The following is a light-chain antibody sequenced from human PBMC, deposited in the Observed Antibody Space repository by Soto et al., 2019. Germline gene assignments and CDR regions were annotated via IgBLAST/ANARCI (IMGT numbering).Light chain of an antibody. Sequence: DIQMTQSPSYLSASVGDRVTITCRASQAIYNYVVWYQQKPGKAPNLLIHAASTLQSGVPSRFSGSGSGTEFTLTINSLQPEDVGTYYCQKYNSAPWTFGQGTKVEIK. CDR2: AAS. J-gene: IGKJ1*01. CDR1: QAIYNY. V-gene: IGKV1-27*01. CDR3: QKYNSAPWT.